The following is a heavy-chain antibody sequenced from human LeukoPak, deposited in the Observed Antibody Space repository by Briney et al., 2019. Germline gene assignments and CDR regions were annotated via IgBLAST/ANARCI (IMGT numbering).Heavy chain of an antibody. Sequence: EAGPTLVNPTQTLTLTCTFSGFSLSTSGMCVSWVRQPPGKALEWLALIDWDDDKYYSTSLKTRLTISKDTSKNQVVLTMTNMDPVDTATYYCAGSSSTNYYYYYMDVWGKGTTVTVSS. J-gene: IGHJ6*03. D-gene: IGHD6-6*01. V-gene: IGHV2-70*20. CDR1: GFSLSTSGMC. CDR2: IDWDDDK. CDR3: AGSSSTNYYYYYMDV.